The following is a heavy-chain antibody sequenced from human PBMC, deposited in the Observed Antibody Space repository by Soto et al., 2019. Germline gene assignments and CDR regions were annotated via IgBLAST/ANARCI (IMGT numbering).Heavy chain of an antibody. D-gene: IGHD6-13*01. CDR3: ARSAPSSSSWTYYYYYYGMDV. Sequence: GESLKISCKGSGYSFTSYWIGWVRQMPGKGLEWMGIIYPGDSDTRYSPSFQGQVTISADKSISTAYLQWSSLKASDTAMYYCARSAPSSSSWTYYYYYYGMDVWGQGTTVTVSS. CDR2: IYPGDSDT. CDR1: GYSFTSYW. V-gene: IGHV5-51*01. J-gene: IGHJ6*02.